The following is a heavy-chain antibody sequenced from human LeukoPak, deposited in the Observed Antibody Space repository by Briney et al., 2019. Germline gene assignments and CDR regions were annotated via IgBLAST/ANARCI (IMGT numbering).Heavy chain of an antibody. V-gene: IGHV3-23*01. CDR2: ISGGDDST. CDR3: AIREPIGY. CDR1: GFTFSSYA. Sequence: TGGSLRLSCAASGFTFSSYAMSWVRQAPGKGLEWVSAISGGDDSTYYADSVKGRFTISRDSSKNTLYLQMNNLRAEDTAVYYCAIREPIGYWGQGTLVTVSS. D-gene: IGHD1-14*01. J-gene: IGHJ4*02.